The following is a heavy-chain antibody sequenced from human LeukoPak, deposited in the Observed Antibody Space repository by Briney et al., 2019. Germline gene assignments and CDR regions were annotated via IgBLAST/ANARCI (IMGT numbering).Heavy chain of an antibody. D-gene: IGHD2-2*02. Sequence: SETLSLTCTVSGASISSYYCSWNRQPAGKGLEWSGRIYTRGSTNYNTSLKSQVTMSVDTSKNQFSLKLSSVTAADTAVYYCAGDFLSCSNTSCYKHLMVVVAFDIWGQGTMVTVSS. CDR2: IYTRGST. CDR3: AGDFLSCSNTSCYKHLMVVVAFDI. V-gene: IGHV4-4*07. J-gene: IGHJ3*02. CDR1: GASISSYY.